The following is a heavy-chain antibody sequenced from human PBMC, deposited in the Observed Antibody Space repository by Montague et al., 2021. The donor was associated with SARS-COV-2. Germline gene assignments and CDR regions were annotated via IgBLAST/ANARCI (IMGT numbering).Heavy chain of an antibody. CDR1: GGSISSYY. J-gene: IGHJ6*02. CDR3: AREGSGRGYYYYGMDV. D-gene: IGHD3-10*01. CDR2: IYYSGST. V-gene: IGHV4-59*01. Sequence: SETLSLTCTVSGGSISSYYWSWIRQPPGKGLEWIGYIYYSGSTNYNPSLKSRVTISVDTSTNQFSLKLSSVTAADTAVYYCAREGSGRGYYYYGMDVWGQGTTVTVSS.